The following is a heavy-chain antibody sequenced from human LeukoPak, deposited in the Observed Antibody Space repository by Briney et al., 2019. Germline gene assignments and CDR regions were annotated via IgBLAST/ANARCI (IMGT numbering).Heavy chain of an antibody. D-gene: IGHD1-26*01. Sequence: GGSLRLSCTSSGFTFGDYSMTWVRQAPGKGLEWVGFIRSKAYGGTTEYAASVKGRFTISRDDSKSIAYLQMNSLKTEDTAVYHCASRSGRQWLPYFDYWGQGTLVTVSS. CDR1: GFTFGDYS. CDR2: IRSKAYGGTT. V-gene: IGHV3-49*04. J-gene: IGHJ4*02. CDR3: ASRSGRQWLPYFDY.